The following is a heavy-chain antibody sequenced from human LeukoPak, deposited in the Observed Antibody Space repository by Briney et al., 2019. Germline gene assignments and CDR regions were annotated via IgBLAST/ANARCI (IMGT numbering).Heavy chain of an antibody. CDR3: AKDLSMVRGVPAPGDY. V-gene: IGHV3-30-3*01. J-gene: IGHJ4*02. Sequence: PGGSLRLSCAASGFTFSSYAMHWVRQAPGKGLEWVAVISYDGSNKYYADSVKGRFTISRDNSKNTLYLQMNSLRAEDTAVYYCAKDLSMVRGVPAPGDYWGQGTLVTVSS. D-gene: IGHD3-10*01. CDR1: GFTFSSYA. CDR2: ISYDGSNK.